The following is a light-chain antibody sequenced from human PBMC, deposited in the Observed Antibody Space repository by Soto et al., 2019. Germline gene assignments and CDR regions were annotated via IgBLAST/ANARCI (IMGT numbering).Light chain of an antibody. V-gene: IGKV1-39*01. CDR2: AAS. CDR3: QQYNNWPAT. J-gene: IGKJ1*01. Sequence: DIQMTQSPSSLSASVGYIVTITCRASQSISSYLNWYQQKPGKAPKLLIYAASSLQSGVPSRFSGSGSGTEFTLTISSLQSEDFAVYYCQQYNNWPATFGQGTKV. CDR1: QSISSY.